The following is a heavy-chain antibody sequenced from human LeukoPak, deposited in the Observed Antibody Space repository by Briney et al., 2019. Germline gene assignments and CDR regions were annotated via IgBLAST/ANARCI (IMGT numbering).Heavy chain of an antibody. Sequence: SETLSLTCTVSGGSISSYYWSWIRQPPGKGLEWIGYIYYSGSTNYNPSLKSRVTISVDTSKNQFSLKLSSVTAADTAVYYCARACSTSCDDAFDIWGQGTMVTVSS. J-gene: IGHJ3*02. V-gene: IGHV4-59*08. D-gene: IGHD2-2*01. CDR1: GGSISSYY. CDR3: ARACSTSCDDAFDI. CDR2: IYYSGST.